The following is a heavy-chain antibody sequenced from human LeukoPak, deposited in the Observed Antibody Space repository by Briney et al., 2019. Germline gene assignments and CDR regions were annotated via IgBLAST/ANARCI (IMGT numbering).Heavy chain of an antibody. Sequence: PSETLSLTCTVSGGSISGGGYYWSWIRQPPGKGLEWIGEINHSGSTNYNPSLKSRVTISVDTSKNQFSLKLSSVTAADTAVYYCARGTGYPLIGWGQGTLVTVSS. CDR1: GGSISGGGYY. V-gene: IGHV4-34*01. CDR2: INHSGST. J-gene: IGHJ4*02. D-gene: IGHD3-22*01. CDR3: ARGTGYPLIG.